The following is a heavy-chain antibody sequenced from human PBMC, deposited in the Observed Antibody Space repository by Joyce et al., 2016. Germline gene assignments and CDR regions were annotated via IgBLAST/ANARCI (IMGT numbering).Heavy chain of an antibody. CDR3: ARHGWQGSGWSQLDS. CDR1: GGSLSNYY. CDR2: IFITGST. V-gene: IGHV4-4*07. Sequence: QVQLQESGPGLVKPSETLSLTCTVSGGSLSNYYWSWIRQPAGKGLEWIGRIFITGSTNYNPSLKSRVTMSVDTSKNQFSLKMTSVTAADTAIYYCARHGWQGSGWSQLDSWGQGTLVTVSS. J-gene: IGHJ4*02. D-gene: IGHD6-19*01.